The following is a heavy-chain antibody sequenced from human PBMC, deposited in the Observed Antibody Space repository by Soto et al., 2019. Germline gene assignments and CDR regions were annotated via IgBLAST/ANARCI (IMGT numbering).Heavy chain of an antibody. CDR2: IYYSGST. Sequence: SETLSLTCTVSGGSISSYYWSWIRQPPGKGLEWIGYIYYSGSTNYNPSLKSRVTISVDTSKNQFSLKLSSVTAADTAVYYCARVGGIAVAGLAIDSWGQGTLVTVSS. J-gene: IGHJ4*02. V-gene: IGHV4-59*01. CDR3: ARVGGIAVAGLAIDS. D-gene: IGHD6-19*01. CDR1: GGSISSYY.